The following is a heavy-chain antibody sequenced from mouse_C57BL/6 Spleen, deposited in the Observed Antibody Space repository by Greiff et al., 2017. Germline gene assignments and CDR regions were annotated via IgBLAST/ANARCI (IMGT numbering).Heavy chain of an antibody. Sequence: QVQLKQSGAELVKPGASVKVSCKASGYTFTSYWMHWVKQRPGQGLEWIGRIHPSDSDTNYNQKFKGKATLTVDKSSSTAYMQLISLTSEDSAVYYCAMSDGPWYFEVWGTGATVTVSS. CDR3: AMSDGPWYFEV. D-gene: IGHD2-3*01. CDR1: GYTFTSYW. V-gene: IGHV1-74*01. CDR2: IHPSDSDT. J-gene: IGHJ1*03.